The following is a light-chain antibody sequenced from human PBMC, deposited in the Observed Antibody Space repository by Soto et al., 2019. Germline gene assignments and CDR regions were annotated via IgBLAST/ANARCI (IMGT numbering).Light chain of an antibody. CDR3: AAWDDSLNGVV. V-gene: IGLV1-44*01. J-gene: IGLJ2*01. Sequence: QLVLTQPPSASGTPGQRVTISCSGSSSNIGSFPVNWYQHLPGTAPKLLIYSNNQRPSGVPDRFSGSKSGTSVSLAVSGLQSEDEADYYCAAWDDSLNGVVFGGGTKLTVL. CDR1: SSNIGSFP. CDR2: SNN.